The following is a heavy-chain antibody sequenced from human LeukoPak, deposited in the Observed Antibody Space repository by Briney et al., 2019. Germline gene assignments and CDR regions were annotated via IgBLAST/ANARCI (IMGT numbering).Heavy chain of an antibody. J-gene: IGHJ6*02. D-gene: IGHD4-17*01. Sequence: GGSLRLSCAASGFNFSSYWTNWVRQAPGKGLEWVANIKQDGSEKYYVDSVKGRFTISRDNAKNSLYLQMNSLRAEDTAVYYCARGPPYDYGDQYYYYYYGMDVWGQGTTVTVSS. CDR2: IKQDGSEK. V-gene: IGHV3-7*01. CDR3: ARGPPYDYGDQYYYYYYGMDV. CDR1: GFNFSSYW.